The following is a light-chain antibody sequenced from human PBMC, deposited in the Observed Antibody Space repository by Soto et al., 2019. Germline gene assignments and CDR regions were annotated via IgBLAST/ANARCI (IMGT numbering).Light chain of an antibody. Sequence: QSVLTQPPSVSGAPGQRVTISCTWSSSNIGAGYDVHWYQQLPGTAPKLLIYGNSNRPSGVPDRFSGSKSGTSASLAITGLQAEDEADYSCQSYDSSLSGPWVFGGGTKLTVL. CDR2: GNS. CDR1: SSNIGAGYD. CDR3: QSYDSSLSGPWV. J-gene: IGLJ3*02. V-gene: IGLV1-40*01.